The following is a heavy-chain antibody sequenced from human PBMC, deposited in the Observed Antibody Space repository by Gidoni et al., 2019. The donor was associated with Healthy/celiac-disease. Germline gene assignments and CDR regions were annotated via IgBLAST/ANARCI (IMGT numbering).Heavy chain of an antibody. CDR1: GFTFSSYS. V-gene: IGHV3-21*01. Sequence: EVQLVESGGGLVKPGGSLRLSCAASGFTFSSYSMNWVRQAPGKGLEWVSSISSSSSYMYYADPVKGRFTISRDNAKNSLDLQMNSLRAEETAVYYCARDLKQWLGDNWFDPWGQGTLVTVSS. CDR3: ARDLKQWLGDNWFDP. J-gene: IGHJ5*02. CDR2: ISSSSSYM. D-gene: IGHD6-19*01.